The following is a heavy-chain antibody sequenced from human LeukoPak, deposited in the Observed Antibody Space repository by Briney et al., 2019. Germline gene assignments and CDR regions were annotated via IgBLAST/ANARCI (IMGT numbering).Heavy chain of an antibody. D-gene: IGHD2-15*01. CDR2: MNPNSGNT. CDR1: GGTFSSYA. J-gene: IGHJ6*03. V-gene: IGHV1-8*02. Sequence: ASVKVSCKASGGTFSSYAINWVRQATGQGLEWMGWMNPNSGNTGYAQKFQGRVTMTRNTFISTAYMELSSLRPEDTAVYYCARGKGDRAYCSGGSCPYYYYYYMDVWGKGTTVTVSS. CDR3: ARGKGDRAYCSGGSCPYYYYYYMDV.